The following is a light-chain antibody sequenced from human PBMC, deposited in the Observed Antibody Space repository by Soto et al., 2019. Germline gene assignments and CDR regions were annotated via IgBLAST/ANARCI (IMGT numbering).Light chain of an antibody. Sequence: QSALTQPASVSGSPGQSITISCTGTSSVVGAYNYDSWYQQYPGEAPKVIIYDVSHRPAGVSNRFSGSKSGNTASLTISGLQTQDEADYHCSSYTSATTYVFGTGTKLTVL. CDR3: SSYTSATTYV. CDR2: DVS. J-gene: IGLJ1*01. CDR1: SSVVGAYNY. V-gene: IGLV2-14*01.